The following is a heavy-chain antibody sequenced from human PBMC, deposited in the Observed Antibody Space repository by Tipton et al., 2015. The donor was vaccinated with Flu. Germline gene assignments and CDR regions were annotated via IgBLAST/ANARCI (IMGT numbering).Heavy chain of an antibody. CDR1: GGSISSYY. CDR2: IYYSGST. CDR3: ARGNDYGDYGRYFDY. Sequence: TLSLTCTVSGGSISSYYWSWIRQPPGKGLEWIGYIYYSGSTNYNPSLKSRVTISVDTSKNQFSLKLSSVTAADTAVYYCARGNDYGDYGRYFDYWGQGTLVTVSS. D-gene: IGHD4-17*01. V-gene: IGHV4-59*01. J-gene: IGHJ4*02.